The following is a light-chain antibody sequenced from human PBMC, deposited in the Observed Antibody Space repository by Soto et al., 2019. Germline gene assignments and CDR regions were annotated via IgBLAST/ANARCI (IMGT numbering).Light chain of an antibody. CDR1: SSDVGNYNY. J-gene: IGLJ2*01. V-gene: IGLV2-8*01. CDR2: EVS. CDR3: SSYAGGNNFVV. Sequence: QSVLTQPPSASGSPGQSVTISFTVTSSDVGNYNYVSWYQQHPGKAPKLMIYEVSRRPSGVPDRFSGSKSGNTASLTISGLQADDEADYYCSSYAGGNNFVVFGGGTQLTVL.